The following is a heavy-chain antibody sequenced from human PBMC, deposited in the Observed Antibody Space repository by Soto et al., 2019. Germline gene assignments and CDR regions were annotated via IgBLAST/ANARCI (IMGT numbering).Heavy chain of an antibody. CDR1: GYTFTNYG. CDR2: ISGYNGNT. V-gene: IGHV1-18*01. CDR3: AREGPAPYYYYGMDV. J-gene: IGHJ6*02. Sequence: QVQLVQSGAEVKKPGASVKVSCKASGYTFTNYGFSWVRQAPGQGLEWMGWISGYNGNTKYVEKFQGRVTMTADTSKSTAHMELRSLRSDDTAVYYCAREGPAPYYYYGMDVWGQGTAVTVSS.